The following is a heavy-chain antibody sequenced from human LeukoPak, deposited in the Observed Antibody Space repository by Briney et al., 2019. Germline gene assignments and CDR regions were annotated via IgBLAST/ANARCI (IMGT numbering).Heavy chain of an antibody. V-gene: IGHV1-8*02. J-gene: IGHJ4*02. CDR1: GGTFSSYA. CDR3: ARGNRWLQCDY. CDR2: MNPNSDNT. Sequence: GASVKVSCKASGGTFSSYAINWVRQATGQGLEWMGWMNPNSDNTVYAQKFQGRVTMTRNTSISTAYMELSSLRSEDTAIYFCARGNRWLQCDYWGQGTLVTISS. D-gene: IGHD5-24*01.